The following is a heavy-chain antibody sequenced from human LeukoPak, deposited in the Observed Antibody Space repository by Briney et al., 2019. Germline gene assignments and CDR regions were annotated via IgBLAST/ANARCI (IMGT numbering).Heavy chain of an antibody. V-gene: IGHV3-74*01. Sequence: GGSLRLSCAASGFTFSSYWVHWVRQAPGKGLVWVSRINPDGSTTNYADSVKGRFTVSRDNAKNTLYLQMNSLRAEDTAVYYCASDLYLGYGGQGTLVTVSS. CDR1: GFTFSSYW. D-gene: IGHD3-16*01. CDR3: ASDLYLGY. CDR2: INPDGSTT. J-gene: IGHJ4*02.